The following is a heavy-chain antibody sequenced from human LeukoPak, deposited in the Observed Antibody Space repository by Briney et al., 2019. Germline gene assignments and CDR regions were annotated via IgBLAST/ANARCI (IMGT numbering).Heavy chain of an antibody. J-gene: IGHJ4*02. D-gene: IGHD6-13*01. CDR2: ILYDGSNK. V-gene: IGHV3-30-3*01. Sequence: GGSLRLFCGASGFTFSIYAMLWVRQATGEGLEWVAVILYDGSNKYYADSVKGRFTISRDNSKNTLYLQMNSLRAEDTAVYYCARLRQQLAPGGSGFDYWGQGTLVTVSS. CDR1: GFTFSIYA. CDR3: ARLRQQLAPGGSGFDY.